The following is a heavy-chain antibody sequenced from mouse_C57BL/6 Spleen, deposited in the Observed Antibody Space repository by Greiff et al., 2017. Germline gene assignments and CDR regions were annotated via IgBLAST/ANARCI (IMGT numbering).Heavy chain of an antibody. CDR2: ISPGSGST. V-gene: IGHV1-55*01. J-gene: IGHJ4*01. Sequence: VQLQQPGAELVKPGASVKMSCKASGYTFTSYWITWVKQRPGQGLEWIGDISPGSGSTNYNEKFKSKATLTVDTSSSTAYMQLSSLTSEDSAVYYCARLMITTVVDAMDYWGQGTSVTVSS. D-gene: IGHD1-1*01. CDR3: ARLMITTVVDAMDY. CDR1: GYTFTSYW.